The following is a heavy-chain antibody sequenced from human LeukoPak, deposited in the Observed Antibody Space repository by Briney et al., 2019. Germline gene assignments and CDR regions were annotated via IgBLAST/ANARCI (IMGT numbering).Heavy chain of an antibody. J-gene: IGHJ6*02. CDR2: IIPIFGTA. CDR3: ARGVLYSSLYYYGMDV. V-gene: IGHV1-69*01. CDR1: GGTFSSYA. Sequence: SVKVSCKASGGTFSSYAISWVRQAPGQGLEWMGGIIPIFGTANYAQKFQGRVTITADESTSTAYMELSSLRSEDTAVYYCARGVLYSSLYYYGMDVWGQGTTVTVSS. D-gene: IGHD6-19*01.